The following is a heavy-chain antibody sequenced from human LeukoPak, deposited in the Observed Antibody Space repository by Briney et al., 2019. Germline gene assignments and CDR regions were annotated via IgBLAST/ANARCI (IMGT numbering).Heavy chain of an antibody. D-gene: IGHD1-26*01. Sequence: GGSLRLPCAVSGFTLSSYALNWVRQAPGKGLEWVSYISSSGNTIYYADSVKGRFTISRDNAKNSLYLQMNSLRAEDTAVYYCARLRRIVGAISDYWGQAILVTVSS. CDR2: ISSSGNTI. CDR3: ARLRRIVGAISDY. J-gene: IGHJ4*02. V-gene: IGHV3-48*03. CDR1: GFTLSSYA.